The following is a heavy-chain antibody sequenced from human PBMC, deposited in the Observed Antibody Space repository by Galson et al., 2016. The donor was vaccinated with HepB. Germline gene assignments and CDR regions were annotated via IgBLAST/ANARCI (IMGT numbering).Heavy chain of an antibody. CDR1: GFTVSISY. V-gene: IGHV3-53*04. D-gene: IGHD3-10*01. Sequence: SLRLSCAVSGFTVSISYMAWVRQAPGKGLEWVSTIYSGGSTYYADSVKGRFTISRHNSKNTLYLQMNSLRPDDTAVYYCASQWFGEISDYFDYWGQGTLVTVSS. CDR3: ASQWFGEISDYFDY. CDR2: IYSGGST. J-gene: IGHJ4*02.